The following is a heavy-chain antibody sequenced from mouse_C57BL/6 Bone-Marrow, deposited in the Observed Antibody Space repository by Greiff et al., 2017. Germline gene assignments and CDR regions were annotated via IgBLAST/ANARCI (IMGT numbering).Heavy chain of an antibody. CDR2: IYPRSGNT. CDR1: GYTFTSYG. D-gene: IGHD3-3*01. Sequence: VQLQQSGAELARPGASVKLSCKASGYTFTSYGISWVKQRTGQGLEWIGEIYPRSGNTYYNEKFKGKATLTADKSSSTAYMELRSLTSEDSAVYFCARSRGRGWYFDVWGTGTTPPVSS. CDR3: ARSRGRGWYFDV. V-gene: IGHV1-81*01. J-gene: IGHJ1*03.